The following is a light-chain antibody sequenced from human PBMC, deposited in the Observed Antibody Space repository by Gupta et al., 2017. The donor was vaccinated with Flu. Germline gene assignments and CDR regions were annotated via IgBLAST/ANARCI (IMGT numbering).Light chain of an antibody. V-gene: IGKV3D-15*01. Sequence: ATLCVSPGERATLSVMVRQSVSINLAWKAQKSYQSPRLLIYGASTRDARLPGMSTASCSGTDVTLSSSSLQHEDFAVYYCQQRKNGPQLTFGGGTTVEVK. CDR3: QQRKNGPQLT. CDR1: QSVSIN. J-gene: IGKJ4*01. CDR2: GAS.